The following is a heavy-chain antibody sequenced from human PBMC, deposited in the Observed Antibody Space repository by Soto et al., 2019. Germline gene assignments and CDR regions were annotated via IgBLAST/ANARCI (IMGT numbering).Heavy chain of an antibody. V-gene: IGHV3-23*01. CDR1: GFTFSSYA. D-gene: IGHD2-2*02. Sequence: GGSLRLSCAASGFTFSSYAMSWVRQAPGKGLEWVSAISGSGGSTYYADSVKGRFTISRDNSKNTLYLQMNSLRAEDTAVYYCAREEVPPAAIAFWFEPWGQGTLVTVSS. CDR2: ISGSGGST. CDR3: AREEVPPAAIAFWFEP. J-gene: IGHJ5*02.